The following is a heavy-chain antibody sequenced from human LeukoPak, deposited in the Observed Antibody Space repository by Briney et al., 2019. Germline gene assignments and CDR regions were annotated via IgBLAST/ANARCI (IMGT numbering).Heavy chain of an antibody. CDR2: INPNSGGT. Sequence: GASVKVSCKASGYTFTGYYMHWVRQAPGQGLEWMGWINPNSGGTNYAQKFQGRVTITADESTSTAYMELSSLRSEDTAVYYCATILGYCSGGSCFDYWGQGTLVTVSS. CDR3: ATILGYCSGGSCFDY. D-gene: IGHD2-15*01. J-gene: IGHJ4*02. V-gene: IGHV1-2*02. CDR1: GYTFTGYY.